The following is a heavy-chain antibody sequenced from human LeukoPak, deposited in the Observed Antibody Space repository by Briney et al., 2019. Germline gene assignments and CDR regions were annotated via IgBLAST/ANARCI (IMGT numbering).Heavy chain of an antibody. V-gene: IGHV1-18*01. Sequence: ASVKVTCKGSGYTFTSYGISWVRQAPGQGLESMGWIRAYYGNTNYAQRLQGRATMTTDTSTSTAYMELRSLRSDDTAVYYCARGGNTDYYYYGMDVWGQGTTVTVSS. CDR1: GYTFTSYG. CDR2: IRAYYGNT. J-gene: IGHJ6*02. CDR3: ARGGNTDYYYYGMDV. D-gene: IGHD4-23*01.